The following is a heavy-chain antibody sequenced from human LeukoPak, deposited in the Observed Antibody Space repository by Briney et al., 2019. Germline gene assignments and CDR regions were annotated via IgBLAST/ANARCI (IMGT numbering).Heavy chain of an antibody. J-gene: IGHJ4*02. CDR3: ARDPDPSWSGWPLDY. V-gene: IGHV4-4*07. D-gene: IGHD3-3*01. CDR1: GGSISSYY. CDR2: IYTSGST. Sequence: PSETLSLTCTVSGGSISSYYWSWIRQPAGKGLEWIGRIYTSGSTNYNPSLKSRVTMSVDTSKNQFPLKLSSVTAADTAVYYCARDPDPSWSGWPLDYWGQGTLVTVSS.